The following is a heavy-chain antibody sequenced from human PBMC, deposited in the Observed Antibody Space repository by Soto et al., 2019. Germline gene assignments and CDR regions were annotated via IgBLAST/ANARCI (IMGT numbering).Heavy chain of an antibody. CDR3: ARSLSAIPGES. D-gene: IGHD2-21*01. Sequence: EVQLVESGGGLVQSGGSLRLSCAATGFSISNYWMSWVRQGPGKGPEWVANIKQDASEKYYVDSVKGRFTISRDNAENSVYLQMTSLRAEDTAVYHCARSLSAIPGESWGQGTLVTVSS. CDR2: IKQDASEK. CDR1: GFSISNYW. J-gene: IGHJ5*02. V-gene: IGHV3-7*05.